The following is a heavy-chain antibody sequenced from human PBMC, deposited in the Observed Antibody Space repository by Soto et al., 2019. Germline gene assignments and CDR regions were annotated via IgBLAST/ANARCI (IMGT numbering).Heavy chain of an antibody. CDR3: VRGAYGSWRMDV. V-gene: IGHV3-72*01. CDR2: SRNKANSYST. J-gene: IGHJ6*02. D-gene: IGHD3-10*01. Sequence: EVQLVDSGGGLVQPGGSLRLSCVASGFTFSDHYMDWVRRAPGKGLEWVARSRNKANSYSTEYAASVKGRFTISRDVSENSLYLQMNSLKTEDTAVYYCVRGAYGSWRMDVWGQGTSVTVSS. CDR1: GFTFSDHY.